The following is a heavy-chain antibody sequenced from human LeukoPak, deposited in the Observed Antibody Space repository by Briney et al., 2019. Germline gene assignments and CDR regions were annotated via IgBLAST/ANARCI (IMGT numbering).Heavy chain of an antibody. CDR1: GGSFSGYY. CDR3: AVSMLGTYGGYGYY. J-gene: IGHJ4*02. CDR2: INHSGST. D-gene: IGHD5-12*01. Sequence: SSETLSLTCAVYGGSFSGYYWSWIRQPPGKGLEWIGEINHSGSTNYNPSLKSRVTISVDTSKNQFSLKLSSVTAADTAVYYCAVSMLGTYGGYGYYWGQGTLVTVSS. V-gene: IGHV4-34*01.